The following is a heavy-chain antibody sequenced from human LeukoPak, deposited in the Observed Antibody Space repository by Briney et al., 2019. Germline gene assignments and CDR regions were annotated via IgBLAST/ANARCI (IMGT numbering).Heavy chain of an antibody. Sequence: GGSLILSCAASRFTFSSYGMHWVRQAPGKGLEWVAFIRYDGSSKDYADSVKGRFTISRDNSKNTLYLQMNSLRAEDTAVYYCARDPGDSDERDTWGQGTLVTVSS. CDR2: IRYDGSSK. CDR3: ARDPGDSDERDT. D-gene: IGHD3-10*01. V-gene: IGHV3-30*02. CDR1: RFTFSSYG. J-gene: IGHJ4*02.